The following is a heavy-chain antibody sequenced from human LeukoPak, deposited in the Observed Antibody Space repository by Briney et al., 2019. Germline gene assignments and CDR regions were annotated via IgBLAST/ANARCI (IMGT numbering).Heavy chain of an antibody. J-gene: IGHJ4*02. D-gene: IGHD6-19*01. CDR1: GFTFSSYA. CDR3: ARESLWLANLFAY. V-gene: IGHV3-30*04. Sequence: PGGSLRLSCAASGFTFSSYAMHWVRQAPGKGLEWVAVISYDGSNKYYADSVKGRFTISRDNSKNTLYLQMNSLRAEDTAVYYCARESLWLANLFAYWGQGTLVTVSS. CDR2: ISYDGSNK.